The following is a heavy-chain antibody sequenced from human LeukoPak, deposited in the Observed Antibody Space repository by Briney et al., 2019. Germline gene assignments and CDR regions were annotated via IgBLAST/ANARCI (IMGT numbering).Heavy chain of an antibody. CDR1: GFAFRFDA. J-gene: IGHJ4*02. V-gene: IGHV3-64D*09. Sequence: GGSLRLSCSASGFAFRFDAMHRVRQAPGRGLEYVSTISSNERNTYYSASVNGRITLSRDNSKNTLSLQMNSLRTDDTAVYFCVKARAAVAPVAMKWVFDSWGQGALVTVSS. CDR2: ISSNERNT. CDR3: VKARAAVAPVAMKWVFDS. D-gene: IGHD2-2*01.